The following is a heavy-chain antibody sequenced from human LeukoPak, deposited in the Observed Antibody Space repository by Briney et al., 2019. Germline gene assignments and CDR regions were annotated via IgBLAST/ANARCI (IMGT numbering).Heavy chain of an antibody. D-gene: IGHD6-19*01. CDR3: ARSSGWDYYYYYMDV. J-gene: IGHJ6*03. CDR2: INHSGST. V-gene: IGHV4-34*01. CDR1: GGSFSGYY. Sequence: KSSETLSLTCAVYGGSFSGYYWSWIRQPPGKGLEWIGEINHSGSTNYNPSLKSRVTISVDTSKNQFSLKLSSVTAADTAAYYCARSSGWDYYYYYMDVWGKGTTVTISS.